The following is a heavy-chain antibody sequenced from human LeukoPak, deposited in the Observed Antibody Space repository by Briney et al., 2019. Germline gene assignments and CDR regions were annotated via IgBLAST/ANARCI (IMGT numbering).Heavy chain of an antibody. D-gene: IGHD3-10*01. J-gene: IGHJ4*02. CDR3: ARAMVRGVIIPGY. CDR1: GYTFTSYD. V-gene: IGHV1-8*01. Sequence: ASVKVSCKASGYTFTSYDINWVRQATGQGLEWMGWMNPNSGNTGYAQKFQGRVTMTRNTSISTAYVELSSLRSEDTAVYYCARAMVRGVIIPGYWGQGTLVTVSS. CDR2: MNPNSGNT.